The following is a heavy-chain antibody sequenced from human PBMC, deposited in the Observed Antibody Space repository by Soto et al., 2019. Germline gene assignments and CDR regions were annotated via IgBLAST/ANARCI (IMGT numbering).Heavy chain of an antibody. D-gene: IGHD6-19*01. CDR2: INPNSGGT. J-gene: IGHJ6*02. V-gene: IGHV1-2*02. CDR3: ARDTGYSSGWYGGYYYGMDV. CDR1: GYTFTGYY. Sequence: QVQLVQSGAEVKKPGASVKVSCKASGYTFTGYYMHWVRQAPGQGLEWMGWINPNSGGTNYAQKFQGRVTMTRDTSISTAYMELSRLRSDDTAVYYCARDTGYSSGWYGGYYYGMDVWGQGTTVTVSS.